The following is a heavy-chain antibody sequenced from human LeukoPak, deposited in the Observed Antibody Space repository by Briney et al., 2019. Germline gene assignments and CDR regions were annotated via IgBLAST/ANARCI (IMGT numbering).Heavy chain of an antibody. CDR2: ISSSSSYI. CDR3: ARDLTDYYELDY. CDR1: GFTFSRYS. V-gene: IGHV3-21*01. D-gene: IGHD3-22*01. J-gene: IGHJ4*02. Sequence: PGGSLRLSCAASGFTFSRYSMNWVRQAPGKGLEWVSSISSSSSYIYYADSVKGRFTISRDNAKNSLYLQMNSLRAEDTAVYYCARDLTDYYELDYWGQGTLVTVSS.